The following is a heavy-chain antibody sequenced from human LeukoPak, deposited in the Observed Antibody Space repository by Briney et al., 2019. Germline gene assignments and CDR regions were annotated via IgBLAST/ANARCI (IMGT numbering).Heavy chain of an antibody. Sequence: GGSLRLSCAASGFTLRSYWMSWVRQAPGRGLEWVSSISSSGSYIYYADSVKGRFTLSRDNTKNSLYLQMNSLRAEDTSVYYCARHLGYCTSTSCYEFDYWGQGTLVTVSS. D-gene: IGHD2-2*01. CDR3: ARHLGYCTSTSCYEFDY. CDR1: GFTLRSYW. V-gene: IGHV3-21*01. J-gene: IGHJ4*02. CDR2: ISSSGSYI.